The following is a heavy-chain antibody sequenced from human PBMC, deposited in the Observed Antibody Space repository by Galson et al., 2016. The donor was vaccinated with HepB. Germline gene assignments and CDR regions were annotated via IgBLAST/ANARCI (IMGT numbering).Heavy chain of an antibody. Sequence: SLRLSCAASGFTFSNYAVSWVRQAPRKGLEWVSLITGSGGSTYYADSVKGRFTISRDNSRNTLYLQMNSLRTEDTAVYYCSPLPTGQQPYYFDYWGQGTLVTVSS. CDR3: SPLPTGQQPYYFDY. CDR1: GFTFSNYA. D-gene: IGHD6-13*01. V-gene: IGHV3-23*01. CDR2: ITGSGGST. J-gene: IGHJ4*02.